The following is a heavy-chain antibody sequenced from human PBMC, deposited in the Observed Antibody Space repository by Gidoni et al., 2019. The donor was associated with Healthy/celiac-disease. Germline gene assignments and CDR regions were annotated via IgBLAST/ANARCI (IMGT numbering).Heavy chain of an antibody. Sequence: QVQLVQSGAEVKKPGASVKVSCQASGYTFTSYGISWVRQAPGQGMEWMGWISAYNGNTNDARKLKGRVTMTTEPSTSTAYMELRSLRSDDTAVYYCARDLVAGESDAFDIWGQGTMVTVSS. CDR3: ARDLVAGESDAFDI. J-gene: IGHJ3*02. CDR2: ISAYNGNT. D-gene: IGHD6-19*01. CDR1: GYTFTSYG. V-gene: IGHV1-18*01.